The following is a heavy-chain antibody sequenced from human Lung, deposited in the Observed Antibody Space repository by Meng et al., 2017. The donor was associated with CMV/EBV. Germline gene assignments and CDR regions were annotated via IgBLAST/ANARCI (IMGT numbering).Heavy chain of an antibody. CDR3: AIPRVGYCSASSCPPAY. D-gene: IGHD2-2*01. CDR1: GTFRTYA. CDR2: IIPIFGTA. V-gene: IGHV1-69*05. Sequence: GTFRTYAISWVRQAPGQGLEWVGGIIPIFGTANYAQRFQGRLTITTDESTSTAYMELSSLRSDDTAVFYCAIPRVGYCSASSCPPAYWGQGTLVTVSS. J-gene: IGHJ4*02.